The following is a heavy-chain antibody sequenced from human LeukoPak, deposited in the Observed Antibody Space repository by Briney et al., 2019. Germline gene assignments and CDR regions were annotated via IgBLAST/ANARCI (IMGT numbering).Heavy chain of an antibody. CDR3: ARDRLNAFWSGDSWDY. Sequence: GRSLRLSCAASGFTFSSHWMSWVRQAPGKGLEWVANIKQDGSEKYYVDSVKGRFTISRDNTKNSLYLQMNSLRAEDTAVYYCARDRLNAFWSGDSWDYWGQGTLVTVSS. D-gene: IGHD3-3*01. V-gene: IGHV3-7*01. J-gene: IGHJ4*02. CDR2: IKQDGSEK. CDR1: GFTFSSHW.